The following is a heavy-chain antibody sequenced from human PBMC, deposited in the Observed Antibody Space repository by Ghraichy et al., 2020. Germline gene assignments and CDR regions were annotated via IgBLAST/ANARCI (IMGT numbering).Heavy chain of an antibody. CDR3: ATKTVVDYYFYMDV. Sequence: ASVKVSCKVSGYTLTELSMHWVRQAPGKGLEWMGGFDPEDGETIYAQKFQGRVTITEDTSTDTAYMELSSLRSEDTAVYYCATKTVVDYYFYMDVWGKGTTVTVSS. D-gene: IGHD3-22*01. CDR1: GYTLTELS. CDR2: FDPEDGET. V-gene: IGHV1-24*01. J-gene: IGHJ6*03.